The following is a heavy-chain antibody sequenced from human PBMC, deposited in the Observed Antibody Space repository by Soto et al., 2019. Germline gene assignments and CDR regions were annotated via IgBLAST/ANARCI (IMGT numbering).Heavy chain of an antibody. J-gene: IGHJ2*01. CDR3: ARLTNNWYFDL. CDR2: IYSNGIT. Sequence: ETLSLTCTVSGASISTPTYYWGWIRQPPGKGLEWVGNIYSNGITFYNSSLKSRLTVFVDTSRNQFSLKLSSVTAADTATYYCARLTNNWYFDLWGRGTLVTVSS. V-gene: IGHV4-39*01. CDR1: GASISTPTYY.